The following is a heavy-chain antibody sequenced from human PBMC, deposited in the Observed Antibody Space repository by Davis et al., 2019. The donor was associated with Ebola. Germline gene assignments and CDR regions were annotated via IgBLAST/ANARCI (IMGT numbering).Heavy chain of an antibody. V-gene: IGHV3-48*03. CDR2: ISSSGSTI. J-gene: IGHJ4*02. CDR1: GFTFSSYE. D-gene: IGHD4-23*01. CDR3: ARGAVVTPFDY. Sequence: GESLKISCAASGFTFSSYEMNWVRQAPGKGLEWVSYISSSGSTIYYADSVKGRFTISRDNSKNTLYLQMNSLRAEDTAVYYCARGAVVTPFDYWGQGTLVTVSS.